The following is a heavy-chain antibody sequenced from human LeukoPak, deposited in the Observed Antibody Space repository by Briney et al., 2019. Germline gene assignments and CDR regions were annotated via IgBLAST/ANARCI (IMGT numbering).Heavy chain of an antibody. V-gene: IGHV3-53*01. Sequence: PGGSLRLSCAASGFTVSSNYMSWVRQAPGKGLEWVSVIYSGGSTYYADSVKGRFTISRDNSKNTLYLQMNSLRAEDTAVYYCARVPYYYDSSGYYAWEYYFDYWGQGTLATVSS. CDR2: IYSGGST. D-gene: IGHD3-22*01. J-gene: IGHJ4*02. CDR3: ARVPYYYDSSGYYAWEYYFDY. CDR1: GFTVSSNY.